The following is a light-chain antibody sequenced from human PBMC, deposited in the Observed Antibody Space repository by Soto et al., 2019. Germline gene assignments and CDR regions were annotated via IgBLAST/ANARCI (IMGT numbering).Light chain of an antibody. CDR1: QSLTGR. CDR3: QQYKVYPYT. Sequence: DIQMTQSPSTLSASIGDRVTLTCRASQSLTGRLAWCQQKPGRPPKLLIYDVSNLESGVPSRFSGSESGTNFTLTISSLRPDDFATFYCQQYKVYPYTFGQGTRLDI. CDR2: DVS. J-gene: IGKJ2*01. V-gene: IGKV1-5*01.